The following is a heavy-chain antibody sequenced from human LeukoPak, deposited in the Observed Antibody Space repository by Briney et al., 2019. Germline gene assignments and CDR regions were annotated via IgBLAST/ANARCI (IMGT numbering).Heavy chain of an antibody. V-gene: IGHV4-59*01. Sequence: SETLSLTCTVSGGSLSSYYWSWIRQPPGKGLEWIGYIYYSGSTNYNPSLESRVTISVDSSKTQFSLKLSSVTAADTAVYYCARLVRRRFDYWGQGTLVTVSS. CDR2: IYYSGST. J-gene: IGHJ4*02. CDR1: GGSLSSYY. CDR3: ARLVRRRFDY.